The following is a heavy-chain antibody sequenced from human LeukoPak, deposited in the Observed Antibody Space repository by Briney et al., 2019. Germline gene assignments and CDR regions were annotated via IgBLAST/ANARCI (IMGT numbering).Heavy chain of an antibody. J-gene: IGHJ4*02. V-gene: IGHV3-7*01. CDR3: ASRIAVAGNLFGYFDY. Sequence: GGSLRLSCAASGFTFSSYWMSWVRQAPGKGLEGVANIKQEGSEKYYVDSVKGRFTIPRDNAKNALYLQMNSLRAEDTAVYYCASRIAVAGNLFGYFDYWGQGTLVTVSS. CDR2: IKQEGSEK. D-gene: IGHD6-19*01. CDR1: GFTFSSYW.